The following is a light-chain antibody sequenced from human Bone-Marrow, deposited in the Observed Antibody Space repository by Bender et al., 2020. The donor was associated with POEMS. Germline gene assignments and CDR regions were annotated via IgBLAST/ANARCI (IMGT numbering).Light chain of an antibody. CDR3: QVWDTTSQQWV. CDR1: GIGTKA. J-gene: IGLJ3*02. Sequence: SYVLTQPPSVSVAPGRTARITCGGSGIGTKAVHWHQQRPGQAPVLAVSDNCDRPSGLPERVSDSKSGNMAPLTISEVEVGDEADYLCQVWDTTSQQWVFGGGTKLTVL. CDR2: DNC. V-gene: IGLV3-21*03.